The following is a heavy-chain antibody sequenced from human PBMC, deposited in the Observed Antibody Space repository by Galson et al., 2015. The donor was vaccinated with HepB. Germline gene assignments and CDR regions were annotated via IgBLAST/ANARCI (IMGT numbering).Heavy chain of an antibody. V-gene: IGHV3-15*01. D-gene: IGHD3-10*01. J-gene: IGHJ5*02. CDR1: AVTYRNPW. CDR2: IKSKTDGGTT. Sequence: PLRVECADHAVTYRNPWRRWARQAPGKGLKWVGRIKSKTDGGTTDYAAPVKGRFTISRDDSKNTLYLQMNSLKTEDTAVYYCTTAPLRNWFDPWGQGTLVTVSS. CDR3: TTAPLRNWFDP.